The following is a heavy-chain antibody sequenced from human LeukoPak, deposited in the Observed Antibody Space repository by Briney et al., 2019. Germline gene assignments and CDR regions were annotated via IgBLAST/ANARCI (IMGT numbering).Heavy chain of an antibody. Sequence: ASVTVSCKASGYTFTSYGISWVRQAPGEGLEWMGWISAYNHNTTYTQTRQARVTMPADPSTSTADLELRTLRSVDTAVYYCAAWGYDSVALIAYWGQRTLVTVPS. CDR2: ISAYNHNT. CDR1: GYTFTSYG. J-gene: IGHJ4*02. D-gene: IGHD5-12*01. V-gene: IGHV1-18*01. CDR3: AAWGYDSVALIAY.